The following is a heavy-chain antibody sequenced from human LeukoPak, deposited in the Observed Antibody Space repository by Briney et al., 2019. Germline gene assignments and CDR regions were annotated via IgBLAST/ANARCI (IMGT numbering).Heavy chain of an antibody. V-gene: IGHV3-33*06. Sequence: PGRTLRLSCAASGFTFSRYAMHWVRQAPGEGLEWVAFIWPDGSKTYYADSVRGRFTISRDNSKNTLHLEMNTVRAEDTALYYCAKISSSSEPDFDYWGQGTLVTVS. J-gene: IGHJ4*02. CDR2: IWPDGSKT. D-gene: IGHD1-14*01. CDR1: GFTFSRYA. CDR3: AKISSSSEPDFDY.